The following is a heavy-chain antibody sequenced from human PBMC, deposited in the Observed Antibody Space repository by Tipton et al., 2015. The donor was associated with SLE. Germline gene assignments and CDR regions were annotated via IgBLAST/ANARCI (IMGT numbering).Heavy chain of an antibody. CDR1: GGPLSTFT. CDR3: ARESYYDGSGYYYLDN. D-gene: IGHD3-22*01. Sequence: QLVQSGAEVKKPGSSVKVSCKASGGPLSTFTVNWVRQAPGQGLEWMGSIISVFGTPNYAQKFQGRVTITADESTSTAFMERSSLRSEDSAVYYCARESYYDGSGYYYLDNWGRVTLCTVPS. J-gene: IGHJ4*02. CDR2: IISVFGTP. V-gene: IGHV1-69*15.